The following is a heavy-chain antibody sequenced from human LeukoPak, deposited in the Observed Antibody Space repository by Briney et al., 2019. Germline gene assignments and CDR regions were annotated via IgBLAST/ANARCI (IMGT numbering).Heavy chain of an antibody. J-gene: IGHJ5*02. V-gene: IGHV3-21*01. CDR2: ISSSSTYI. D-gene: IGHD6-13*01. CDR3: ARDGSMYSSSLSWLDP. Sequence: GGSLRLSCAASGFTFSAYSMNWVRQAPGKGLEWVSSISSSSTYIHYADSVKGRFTISRDNAKNSLSLQMNSLRVEDTAVYYCARDGSMYSSSLSWLDPWGQGTLVTVSS. CDR1: GFTFSAYS.